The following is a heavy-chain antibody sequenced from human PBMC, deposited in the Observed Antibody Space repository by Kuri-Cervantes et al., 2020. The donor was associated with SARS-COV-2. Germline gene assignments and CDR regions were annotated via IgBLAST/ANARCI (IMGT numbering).Heavy chain of an antibody. J-gene: IGHJ6*02. CDR3: ARAAIAVAGTRAVTYYYGMDV. V-gene: IGHV4-31*03. Sequence: LRLSCTVSGGSISSGGYYWSWTRQHPGKGLEWIGYIYYSGSTYYNPSLKSRVTISVDTSKNQFSLKLSSVTAADTAVYYCARAAIAVAGTRAVTYYYGMDVWGQGTTVTVSS. D-gene: IGHD6-19*01. CDR2: IYYSGST. CDR1: GGSISSGGYY.